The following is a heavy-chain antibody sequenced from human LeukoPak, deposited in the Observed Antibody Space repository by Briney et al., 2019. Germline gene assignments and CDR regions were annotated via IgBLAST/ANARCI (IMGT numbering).Heavy chain of an antibody. J-gene: IGHJ3*02. CDR2: IYSGGST. Sequence: GGSLRLSCAASGFTVSSNYMSWVRQAPGKGLEWVSVIYSGGSTYYADSVKGRFTISRDNSKNTLYLQMNSLRAEDTAVYYCVRERSAVGGFDIWGQGTMVTVSS. CDR3: VRERSAVGGFDI. CDR1: GFTVSSNY. V-gene: IGHV3-53*01.